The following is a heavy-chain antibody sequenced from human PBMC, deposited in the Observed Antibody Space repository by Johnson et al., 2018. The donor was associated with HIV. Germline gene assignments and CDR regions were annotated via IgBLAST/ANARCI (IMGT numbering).Heavy chain of an antibody. CDR1: GFTVSRNY. D-gene: IGHD2-21*02. J-gene: IGHJ3*02. Sequence: VQLVESGGGLVQPGGSLRLSCAASGFTVSRNYMSWVRQAPGRGLEWVSVIYSGGSTYYADSVKGRFTISRDNSKNTLYLQMNSLRAEDTAVYYRAGDHRADCGGDCYSDAFDIWGQGTMVTVSS. V-gene: IGHV3-66*01. CDR3: AGDHRADCGGDCYSDAFDI. CDR2: IYSGGST.